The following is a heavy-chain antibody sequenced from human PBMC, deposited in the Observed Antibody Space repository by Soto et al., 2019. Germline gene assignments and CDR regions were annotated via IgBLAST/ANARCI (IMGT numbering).Heavy chain of an antibody. Sequence: GESLKISCNASGFSLNTYWIGWVRQKPGKGLEWMGSIFPGDSDTRYSPSFQGQVIISADRSISTAYLQWRSLKASDTAIYYWARRGRRYSGSGNNSGRDVGGQGTRFTVSS. D-gene: IGHD6-6*01. CDR2: IFPGDSDT. CDR3: ARRGRRYSGSGNNSGRDV. J-gene: IGHJ6*02. V-gene: IGHV5-51*01. CDR1: GFSLNTYW.